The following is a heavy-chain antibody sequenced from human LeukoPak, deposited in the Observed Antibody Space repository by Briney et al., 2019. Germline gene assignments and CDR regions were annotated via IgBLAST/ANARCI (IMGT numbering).Heavy chain of an antibody. CDR2: IYYSGST. V-gene: IGHV4-39*07. J-gene: IGHJ4*02. D-gene: IGHD3-10*01. CDR1: GGSISSNNYY. CDR3: ASFYGSGFSFDY. Sequence: KSSETLSLTCAVSGGSISSNNYYWGWIRQPPGKGLEWIGSIYYSGSTYYNPSLKSRFTISVDTSKNQFSLKLSSVTAADTAVYYCASFYGSGFSFDYWGQGTLVTVSS.